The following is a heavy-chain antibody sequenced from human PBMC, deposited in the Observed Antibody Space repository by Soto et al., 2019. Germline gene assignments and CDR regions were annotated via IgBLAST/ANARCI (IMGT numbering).Heavy chain of an antibody. Sequence: GGSLRLSCAASGFTFDDYAMHWVRQAPGKGLEWVSGISWNSGSIGYADSVKGRFTISRDNAKKSLYLQMNSLRGEDTALYYCAKDRVKGVSLAAAGLSSGYYYYMDVWGKGTTVTVSS. V-gene: IGHV3-9*01. D-gene: IGHD6-13*01. CDR3: AKDRVKGVSLAAAGLSSGYYYYMDV. CDR1: GFTFDDYA. J-gene: IGHJ6*03. CDR2: ISWNSGSI.